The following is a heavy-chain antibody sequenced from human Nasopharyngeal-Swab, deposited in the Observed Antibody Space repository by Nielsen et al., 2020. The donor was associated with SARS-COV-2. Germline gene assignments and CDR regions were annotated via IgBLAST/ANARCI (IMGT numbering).Heavy chain of an antibody. V-gene: IGHV3-11*06. CDR1: GFTFSDYY. CDR2: ISSSSSYI. CDR3: AREMPPGRELDY. Sequence: GESLKISCAASGFTFSDYYMSWIRQAPGKGLEWVSSISSSSSYIYYADSVKGRFTISRDNAKNSLYLQMNSLRAEDTAVYYCAREMPPGRELDYWGQGTLVTVSS. J-gene: IGHJ4*02. D-gene: IGHD1-1*01.